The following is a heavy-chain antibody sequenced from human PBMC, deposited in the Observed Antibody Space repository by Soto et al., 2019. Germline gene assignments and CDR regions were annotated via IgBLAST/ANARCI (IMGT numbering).Heavy chain of an antibody. V-gene: IGHV4-4*08. Sequence: PSETLSLTCSISDDSIGPYYWTWIRQTPRKELQWIGYVYTSGSTKYNSSLKSRVTISLDASNSQFSLTMSSVTAADTGVYYCAREVVGNTWPGIFDSWRRRTLVTVSS. CDR3: AREVVGNTWPGIFDS. J-gene: IGHJ4*02. CDR2: VYTSGST. CDR1: DDSIGPYY.